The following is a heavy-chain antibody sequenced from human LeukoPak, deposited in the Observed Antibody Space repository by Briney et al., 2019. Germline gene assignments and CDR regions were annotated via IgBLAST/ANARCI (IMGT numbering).Heavy chain of an antibody. CDR3: ARRHSSGWYLGDY. CDR2: INPNSGGT. V-gene: IGHV1-2*02. CDR1: GYTFTGYY. D-gene: IGHD6-19*01. Sequence: ASVKVSCKASGYTFTGYYMHWVRQAPGQGLEWMGWINPNSGGTNYAQKLQGRVTMTTDTSTSTAYMELRSLRFDDAAVYYCARRHSSGWYLGDYWGQGTLVTVSS. J-gene: IGHJ4*02.